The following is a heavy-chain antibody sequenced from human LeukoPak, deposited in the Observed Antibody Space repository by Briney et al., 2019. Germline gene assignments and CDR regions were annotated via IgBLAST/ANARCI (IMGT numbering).Heavy chain of an antibody. Sequence: GGSLRLSCAASGFTFSSYWMSWVRQAPGKGLEWVANINQDGSEKSYVDSVKGRSTISRDNAKNSLYLQMHSLRAEDTAVYYCARESRSGSYSSYWGQGTLVTVSS. CDR3: ARESRSGSYSSY. D-gene: IGHD1-26*01. CDR1: GFTFSSYW. CDR2: INQDGSEK. V-gene: IGHV3-7*01. J-gene: IGHJ4*02.